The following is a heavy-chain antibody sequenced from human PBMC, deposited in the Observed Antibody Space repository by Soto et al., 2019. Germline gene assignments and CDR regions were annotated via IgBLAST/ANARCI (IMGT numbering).Heavy chain of an antibody. J-gene: IGHJ4*02. Sequence: QVQLVQSGAEVKKPGASVKVSCKASGYTFTSYYMHWVRQAPGQGLEWMGIINPSGGSTSYAQKLQGRVTITRDTSTSTVYMELSSLRSEDTAVYYCAREVWDSCTPNGGQLLAYWGQGTLVTVSS. D-gene: IGHD2-2*01. CDR2: INPSGGST. CDR3: AREVWDSCTPNGGQLLAY. V-gene: IGHV1-46*01. CDR1: GYTFTSYY.